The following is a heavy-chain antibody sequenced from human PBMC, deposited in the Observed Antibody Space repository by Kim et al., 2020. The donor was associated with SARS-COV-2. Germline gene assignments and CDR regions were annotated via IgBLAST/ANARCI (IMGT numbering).Heavy chain of an antibody. Sequence: DPVKGRFTISRDNSKNTLYLQMNSLRAEDTAVYYCAKGGAMGIAVAGSDYWGQGTLVTVSS. V-gene: IGHV3-23*01. J-gene: IGHJ4*02. D-gene: IGHD6-19*01. CDR3: AKGGAMGIAVAGSDY.